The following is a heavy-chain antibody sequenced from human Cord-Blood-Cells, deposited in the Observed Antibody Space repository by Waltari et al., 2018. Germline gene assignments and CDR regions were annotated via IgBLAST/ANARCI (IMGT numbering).Heavy chain of an antibody. CDR3: ARDGWGFSGTYIDY. CDR1: GFTFSSYS. CDR2: ISSSSSTI. J-gene: IGHJ4*02. V-gene: IGHV3-48*02. Sequence: EVQLVESGGGLVQPGGSLRLSCAASGFTFSSYSMNWVRQAPGKGLEWVSYISSSSSTIYYADSVKGRFTISRDNAKNSLYLQMTSLRDEDTAVYYCARDGWGFSGTYIDYWGQGTLVTVSS. D-gene: IGHD2-21*01.